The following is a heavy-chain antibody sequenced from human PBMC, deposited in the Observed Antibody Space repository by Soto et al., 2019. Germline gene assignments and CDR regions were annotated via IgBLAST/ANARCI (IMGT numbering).Heavy chain of an antibody. Sequence: GGSLRLSCAASGFTFSSYGMHWVRQAPGKGLERVAVIWYDGSNKYYADSVKGRFTISRDNSKNTLCLQMNSLRAEDTAVYYCARDLRPSGWYWNYYYYYGMDVWGQGTTVTVSS. CDR3: ARDLRPSGWYWNYYYYYGMDV. CDR1: GFTFSSYG. D-gene: IGHD6-19*01. CDR2: IWYDGSNK. V-gene: IGHV3-33*01. J-gene: IGHJ6*02.